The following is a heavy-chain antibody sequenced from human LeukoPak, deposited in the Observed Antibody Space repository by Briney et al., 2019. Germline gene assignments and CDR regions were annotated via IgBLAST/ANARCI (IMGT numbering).Heavy chain of an antibody. Sequence: PGGSLRLSCAASGFTFSSYGMHWVRQAPGKGLEWVAFIRYDGSNKYYADSVKGRFTISRDNAKNSLYLQMNSLRAEDTAVYYCARGTIVVVPAALSRNNWFDPWGQGTLVTVSS. V-gene: IGHV3-30*02. CDR3: ARGTIVVVPAALSRNNWFDP. CDR2: IRYDGSNK. J-gene: IGHJ5*02. CDR1: GFTFSSYG. D-gene: IGHD2-2*01.